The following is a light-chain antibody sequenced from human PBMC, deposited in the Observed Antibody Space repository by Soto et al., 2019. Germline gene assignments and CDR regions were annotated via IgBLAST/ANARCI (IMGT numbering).Light chain of an antibody. CDR2: DSS. CDR1: ESVRDE. J-gene: IGKJ4*01. Sequence: EAVLTQSPATLSLSPGERATLSCRASESVRDELGWYQQKPGQAPRLLIFDSSNRATGIPARFSGSGYGTDFTLSISTLEPEDFAVYYCQHRINWPLTFGGGTKVDIK. V-gene: IGKV3-11*01. CDR3: QHRINWPLT.